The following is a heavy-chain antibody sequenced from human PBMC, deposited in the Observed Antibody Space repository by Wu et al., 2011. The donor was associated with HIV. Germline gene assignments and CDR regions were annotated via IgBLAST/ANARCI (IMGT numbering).Heavy chain of an antibody. J-gene: IGHJ1*01. CDR3: ARDRRSSSWYVEQYFQH. V-gene: IGHV3-7*01. CDR2: XKQDGSEK. Sequence: MSWVRPGVQGRGVEWVANXKQDGSEKYYVDSVKGRFTISRDNAKNSLYLQMNSLRAEDTAVYYCARDRRSSSWYVEQYFQHWGQGTLVTVSS. D-gene: IGHD6-13*01.